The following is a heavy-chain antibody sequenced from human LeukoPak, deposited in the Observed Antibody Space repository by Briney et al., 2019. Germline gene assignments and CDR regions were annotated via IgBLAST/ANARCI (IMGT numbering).Heavy chain of an antibody. J-gene: IGHJ6*03. CDR1: GFTFSSYA. D-gene: IGHD2/OR15-2a*01. CDR2: ISDSGGSR. Sequence: GGSLRLSRAASGFTFSSYAMSWVRQAPGKGLEWVSAISDSGGSRYYTDSVKGRFTISRDNSKNTLFLQMNSLRAEDTAVYYCAKSIGAEGGYYGYYYYMDVWGNGTTVTVSS. CDR3: AKSIGAEGGYYGYYYYMDV. V-gene: IGHV3-23*01.